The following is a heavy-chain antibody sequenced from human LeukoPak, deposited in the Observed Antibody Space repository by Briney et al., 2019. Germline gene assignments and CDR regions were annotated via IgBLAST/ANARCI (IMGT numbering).Heavy chain of an antibody. Sequence: GASVKVSCKASGYTFTGYYIHWVRQAPGQGLGWLGWINPNSGDTNYAQKFKGRVTMTRDTSINTAYMELSRLRSDDTAVYYCARDIGSGSYYWGQGTLVTVSS. D-gene: IGHD3-10*01. CDR1: GYTFTGYY. V-gene: IGHV1-2*02. CDR2: INPNSGDT. CDR3: ARDIGSGSYY. J-gene: IGHJ4*02.